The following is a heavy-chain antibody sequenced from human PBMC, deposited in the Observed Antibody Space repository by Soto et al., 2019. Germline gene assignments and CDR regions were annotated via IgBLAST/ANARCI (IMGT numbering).Heavy chain of an antibody. D-gene: IGHD6-13*01. Sequence: QVPLVQSGAEVKKPGSSVKVSCKASGGTFSSYAISWVRQAPRQGLEWMGGIIPIFGTANYAQKFQGRVTITADESTSTAYMELSSLRSEDTAVYYCAREEQQLGFDYWGQGTLVTVSS. CDR2: IIPIFGTA. CDR1: GGTFSSYA. CDR3: AREEQQLGFDY. J-gene: IGHJ4*02. V-gene: IGHV1-69*01.